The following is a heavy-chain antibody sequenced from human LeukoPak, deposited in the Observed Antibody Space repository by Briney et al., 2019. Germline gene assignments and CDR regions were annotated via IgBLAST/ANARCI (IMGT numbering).Heavy chain of an antibody. J-gene: IGHJ6*02. D-gene: IGHD6-13*01. CDR1: GFTFSSYV. CDR2: ISYDGSNK. V-gene: IGHV3-30*18. CDR3: AKDRAVSSWGSLYYYYCGMDV. Sequence: GRSLRLSCAASGFTFSSYVMHWVRQAPGKGLEWVAVISYDGSNKYYADSVKGRFTISRDNSKNTLYLQMNSLRAEDTAVYYCAKDRAVSSWGSLYYYYCGMDVWGQGTTVTVSS.